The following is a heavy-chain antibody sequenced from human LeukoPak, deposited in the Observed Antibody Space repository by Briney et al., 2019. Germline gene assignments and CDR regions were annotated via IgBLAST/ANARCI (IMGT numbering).Heavy chain of an antibody. Sequence: PGGSLRLSSAASGFTFSSYEMNWVRQAPGKGLEWASYISSSGNNIYYADSVKGRFTISRDNAKNSLYLQMNSLRAEDTAVYYCARLGITAAGTMVDYWGQGTLVTVYS. CDR2: ISSSGNNI. V-gene: IGHV3-48*03. D-gene: IGHD6-13*01. J-gene: IGHJ4*02. CDR1: GFTFSSYE. CDR3: ARLGITAAGTMVDY.